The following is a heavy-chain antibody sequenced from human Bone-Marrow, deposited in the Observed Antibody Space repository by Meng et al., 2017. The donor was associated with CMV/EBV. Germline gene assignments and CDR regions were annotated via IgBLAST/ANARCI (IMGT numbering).Heavy chain of an antibody. CDR2: IRYDGSNK. CDR1: GFTFSSYG. Sequence: GESLKISCAASGFTFSSYGMHWVRQAPGKGLEWVAFIRYDGSNKYYADSVKGRFTISRDNSKNTLYLQMNSLRAEDTAVYYCAKEQGLPDYFYYWGQGTLVTVSS. CDR3: AKEQGLPDYFYY. D-gene: IGHD2-21*02. V-gene: IGHV3-30*02. J-gene: IGHJ4*02.